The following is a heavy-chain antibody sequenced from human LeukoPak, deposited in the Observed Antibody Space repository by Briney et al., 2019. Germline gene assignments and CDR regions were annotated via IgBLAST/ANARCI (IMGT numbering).Heavy chain of an antibody. D-gene: IGHD6-13*01. CDR3: ARSHSSSYRYFDL. V-gene: IGHV4-30-2*01. CDR1: GGSISSGGYY. J-gene: IGHJ2*01. CDR2: IYHSGST. Sequence: SQTLSLTCTVSGGSISSGGYYWSWIRQPPGKGLEWIGYIYHSGSTYYNPSLKSRVTISVDRSKNQFSLKLSSVTAADTAVYYCARSHSSSYRYFDLWGRGTLVTVSS.